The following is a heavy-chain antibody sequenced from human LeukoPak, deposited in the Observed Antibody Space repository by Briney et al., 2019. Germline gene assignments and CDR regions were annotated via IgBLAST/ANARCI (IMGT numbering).Heavy chain of an antibody. J-gene: IGHJ5*02. V-gene: IGHV4-4*02. Sequence: PSGTLSLTCAVSGGSISSSNWWSWVRQPPGKGLEWIGEIYHSGSTNYNPSLKSRVTISVDKSKNQFSLKLSSVTAADTAVYYCARGVLAYYDILTGSPGGWFDPWGQEPWSPSPQ. CDR2: IYHSGST. D-gene: IGHD3-9*01. CDR1: GGSISSSNW. CDR3: ARGVLAYYDILTGSPGGWFDP.